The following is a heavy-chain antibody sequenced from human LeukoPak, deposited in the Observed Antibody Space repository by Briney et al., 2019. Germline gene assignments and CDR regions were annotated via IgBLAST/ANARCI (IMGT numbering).Heavy chain of an antibody. D-gene: IGHD1-26*01. CDR2: ISSSGSTI. CDR3: AISGSYQPVDY. V-gene: IGHV3-11*01. J-gene: IGHJ4*02. CDR1: GFTFSDYY. Sequence: PGGSLGLSCAASGFTFSDYYMSWIRQAPGKGLGWVSYISSSGSTIYYADSVKGRFTISRDNAKNSLYLQMNSLRAEDTAVYYCAISGSYQPVDYWGQGTLVTVSS.